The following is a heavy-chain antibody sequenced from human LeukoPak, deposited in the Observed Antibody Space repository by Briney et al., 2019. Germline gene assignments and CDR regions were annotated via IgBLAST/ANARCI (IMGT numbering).Heavy chain of an antibody. V-gene: IGHV1-69*04. Sequence: PVKVSCKASGGTFSSYAIGWVRQAPGQGLEWMGRIIPILGIANYAQKFQGRVTITADKSTSTAYMELSSLRSEDTAVYYCAREVVVAATHYYFDYWGQGTLVTVSS. CDR2: IIPILGIA. D-gene: IGHD2-15*01. CDR1: GGTFSSYA. J-gene: IGHJ4*02. CDR3: AREVVVAATHYYFDY.